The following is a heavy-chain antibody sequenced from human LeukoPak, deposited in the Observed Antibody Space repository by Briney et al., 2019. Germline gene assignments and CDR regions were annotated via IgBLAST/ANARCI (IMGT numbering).Heavy chain of an antibody. CDR1: GYSINDGSY. J-gene: IGHJ4*02. D-gene: IGHD5-18*01. CDR3: VRDPYSYVGYFDW. V-gene: IGHV4-38-2*02. Sequence: SETLSLTCTVSGYSINDGSYGGWSRPTPAKGREWIWVIYQSGATLSNPSLKSRLTISVDTSKNHFSLKMTSVIAEDTAVYYCVRDPYSYVGYFDWWGQGTMVTVSS. CDR2: IYQSGAT.